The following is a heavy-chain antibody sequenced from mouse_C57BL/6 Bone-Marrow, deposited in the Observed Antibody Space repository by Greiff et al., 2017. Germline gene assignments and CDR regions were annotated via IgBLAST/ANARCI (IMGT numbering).Heavy chain of an antibody. Sequence: QVQLQQSGPELVKPGASVKISCKASGYSFTSYYIHWVKQRPGQGLEWIGWIYPGSGNTKYNEKFKGKATLTADTSSSTAYMQLSSLTSEDSAVYYCARERVYYGSSYAFHYWGQGTTLTVSS. CDR3: ARERVYYGSSYAFHY. V-gene: IGHV1-66*01. J-gene: IGHJ2*01. CDR1: GYSFTSYY. D-gene: IGHD1-1*01. CDR2: IYPGSGNT.